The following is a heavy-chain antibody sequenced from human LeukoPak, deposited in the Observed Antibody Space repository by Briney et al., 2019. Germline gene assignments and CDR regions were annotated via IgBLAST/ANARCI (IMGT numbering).Heavy chain of an antibody. CDR3: ARVDNWNYGGYYGMDV. Sequence: ASVKVSCKASGYSFTSNYIHWVRQAPGQGLEWMGMIYPRDGSTSYAQKFQGRVTITADESTSTAYMELSSLRSEDTAVYYCARVDNWNYGGYYGMDVWGQGTTVTVSS. CDR2: IYPRDGST. CDR1: GYSFTSNY. D-gene: IGHD1-7*01. V-gene: IGHV1-46*01. J-gene: IGHJ6*02.